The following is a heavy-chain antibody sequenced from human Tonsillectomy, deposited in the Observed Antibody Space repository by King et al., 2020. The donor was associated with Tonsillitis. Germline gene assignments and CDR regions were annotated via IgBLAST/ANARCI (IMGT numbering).Heavy chain of an antibody. CDR2: IYSGGSSK. Sequence: QLVQSGGGLVQPGGSLRLSCAASGFTFSSYAMSWVRQAPGKGLEWVSIIYSGGSSKYYADSVKGRFTISRDNSKNTLYLQMNSVRVEDTAVYDCVRGRYYYILTGYSSYYFDYWGQGTLVTVSS. CDR1: GFTFSSYA. J-gene: IGHJ4*02. V-gene: IGHV3-23*03. D-gene: IGHD3-9*01. CDR3: VRGRYYYILTGYSSYYFDY.